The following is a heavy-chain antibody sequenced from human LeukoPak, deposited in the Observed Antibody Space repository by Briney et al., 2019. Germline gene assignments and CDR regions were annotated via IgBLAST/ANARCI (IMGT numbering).Heavy chain of an antibody. V-gene: IGHV5-51*01. CDR1: GSSFTSYW. CDR2: IYPGDSDT. J-gene: IGHJ4*02. D-gene: IGHD3-10*01. CDR3: ARPTWSGSYYFDY. Sequence: GESLKISCKGSGSSFTSYWIGWVRQLPGKGLEWMGIIYPGDSDTRYSPSFQGQVTISADKSISTAYLQWSSLKASDTAMYYCARPTWSGSYYFDYWGQGTLVTVSS.